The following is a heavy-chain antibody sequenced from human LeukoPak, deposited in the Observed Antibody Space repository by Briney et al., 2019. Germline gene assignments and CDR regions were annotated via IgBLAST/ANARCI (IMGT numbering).Heavy chain of an antibody. Sequence: PSETLSLTCTVSGGSISSYYWSWIRQPPGKGLEWVGFIYYSGSTNYNPSLKSRVTISIDTSKNQFSLNLNSVTAADTAVYYCATSLVLRYFDWPPRTFDYWGQGTLVTVSS. CDR3: ATSLVLRYFDWPPRTFDY. CDR2: IYYSGST. CDR1: GGSISSYY. D-gene: IGHD3-9*01. J-gene: IGHJ4*02. V-gene: IGHV4-59*08.